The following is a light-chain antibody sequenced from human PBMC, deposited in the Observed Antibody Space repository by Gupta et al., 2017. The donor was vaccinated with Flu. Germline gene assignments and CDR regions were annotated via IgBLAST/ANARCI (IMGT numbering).Light chain of an antibody. J-gene: IGKJ3*01. CDR1: QSVSSTY. Sequence: EIVLTQSPGTLSLSPGEGATLSCRASQSVSSTYLAWYQQKPGQAPRLLIYSASSRATGIPDRFSGIGSGTDFTLSISKLEPEDFAVYYCQQYGGSAFTCGPGTKVDV. CDR2: SAS. CDR3: QQYGGSAFT. V-gene: IGKV3-20*01.